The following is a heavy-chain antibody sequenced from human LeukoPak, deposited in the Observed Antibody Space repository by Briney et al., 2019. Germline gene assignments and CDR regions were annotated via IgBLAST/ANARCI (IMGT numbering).Heavy chain of an antibody. J-gene: IGHJ6*03. Sequence: GGSLRLSCAASGFTFSSYAMSWVRQAPGKGLEWVSSISSSSSYIYYADSVKGRFTIPRDNAKNSLYLQMNSLRAEDTAVYYCARGYCSGGSCYYYMDVWGKGTTVTVSS. CDR1: GFTFSSYA. V-gene: IGHV3-21*01. CDR2: ISSSSSYI. CDR3: ARGYCSGGSCYYYMDV. D-gene: IGHD2-15*01.